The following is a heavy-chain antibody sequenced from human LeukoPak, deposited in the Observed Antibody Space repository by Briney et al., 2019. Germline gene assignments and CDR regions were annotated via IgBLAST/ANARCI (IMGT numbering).Heavy chain of an antibody. V-gene: IGHV3-23*01. CDR3: AKDLEDTAMIRRPFDI. CDR1: GLTFSTYA. J-gene: IGHJ3*02. CDR2: IRGSGGST. D-gene: IGHD5-18*01. Sequence: GGSLRLSCVASGLTFSTYAMSWVRQAPGKGLEWVSGIRGSGGSTPYADSVKGRFTISRDNSKNTLYLQMNSLRAEDTAVYYCAKDLEDTAMIRRPFDIWGQGTMVTVSS.